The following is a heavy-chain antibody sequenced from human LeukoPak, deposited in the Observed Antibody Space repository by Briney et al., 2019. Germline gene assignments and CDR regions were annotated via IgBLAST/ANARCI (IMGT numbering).Heavy chain of an antibody. CDR2: IIHIFGST. CDR3: ARVGRSRGSLPNSYYYMDV. CDR1: GDIFNSYS. V-gene: IGHV1-69*05. D-gene: IGHD1-26*01. J-gene: IGHJ6*03. Sequence: GAAVKVSCNASGDIFNSYSVSGVRQAPGQGLEWMGGIIHIFGSTNYAQKFQGRATITTDQSTRTAYMELNSLSSDDTAVYYCARVGRSRGSLPNSYYYMDVWGKGTTVTVSS.